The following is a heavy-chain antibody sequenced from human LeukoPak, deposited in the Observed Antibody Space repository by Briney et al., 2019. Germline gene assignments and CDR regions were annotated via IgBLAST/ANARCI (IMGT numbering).Heavy chain of an antibody. J-gene: IGHJ4*02. CDR3: ASAGSGYYYY. V-gene: IGHV4-59*12. CDR1: GGSISSYY. D-gene: IGHD3-22*01. Sequence: SETLSLTCTVSGGSISSYYWSWIRQPPGKGLEWIGYIYYSGSTNYNPSLKSRVTISVDTSKNQFSLKLSSVTAADTAVYYCASAGSGYYYYWGQGTLVTVSS. CDR2: IYYSGST.